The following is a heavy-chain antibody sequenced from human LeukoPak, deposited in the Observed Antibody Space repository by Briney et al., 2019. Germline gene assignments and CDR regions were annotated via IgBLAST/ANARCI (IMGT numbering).Heavy chain of an antibody. V-gene: IGHV1-2*02. CDR1: GYTFTGYY. D-gene: IGHD3-22*01. CDR3: ASTSHYYDSSGPQLDHFYYYYYIDV. Sequence: GASVKVSCKASGYTFTGYYMHWVRQAPGQGLEWMGWINPNSGGTNYAQKFQGRVTMTRDTSISTAYMELSRLRSDDTAVYYCASTSHYYDSSGPQLDHFYYYYYIDVWGKGTTVTISS. CDR2: INPNSGGT. J-gene: IGHJ6*03.